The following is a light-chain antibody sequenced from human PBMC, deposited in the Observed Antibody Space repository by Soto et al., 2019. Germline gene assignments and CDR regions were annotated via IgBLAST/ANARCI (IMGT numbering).Light chain of an antibody. CDR3: CSYADSNNLV. Sequence: QSALTQPPSASGSPGQSVTISCTGTSSDVGGYNFVSWYQQHPGKAPKLIIFEVDKRPSGVPDRFSASKSGNTASLTVSGLQAEDEADYYCCSYADSNNLVFGGGTQLTVL. J-gene: IGLJ2*01. CDR1: SSDVGGYNF. CDR2: EVD. V-gene: IGLV2-8*01.